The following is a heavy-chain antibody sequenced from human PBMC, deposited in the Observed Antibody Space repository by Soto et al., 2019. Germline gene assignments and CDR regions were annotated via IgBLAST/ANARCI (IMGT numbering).Heavy chain of an antibody. V-gene: IGHV4-4*02. CDR1: GGSISSSNW. Sequence: PSETLSLTCAVSGGSISSSNWWSWVRQPPGKGLEWIGEIYHSGSTNYNPSLKSRVTISVDKSKNQFSLKLSSVTAADTAVYYCARVNVLRFLERTYYYYGMDVWGQGTTVTVS. CDR3: ARVNVLRFLERTYYYYGMDV. D-gene: IGHD3-3*01. J-gene: IGHJ6*02. CDR2: IYHSGST.